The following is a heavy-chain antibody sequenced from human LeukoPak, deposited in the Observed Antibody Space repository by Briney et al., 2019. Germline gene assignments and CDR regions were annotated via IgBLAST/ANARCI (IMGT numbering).Heavy chain of an antibody. CDR1: GFTFSSYG. D-gene: IGHD1/OR15-1a*01. J-gene: IGHJ4*02. V-gene: IGHV3-23*01. CDR3: AKVRANRFASFDY. CDR2: ISGSGGTT. Sequence: GGSLRLSCAASGFTFSSYGMSWVRQAPGKGLEWVSAISGSGGTTYYADSVKGRFTISRDNSKITLYLQMNSLRAEDTAVYYCAKVRANRFASFDYWGQGTLVTVSS.